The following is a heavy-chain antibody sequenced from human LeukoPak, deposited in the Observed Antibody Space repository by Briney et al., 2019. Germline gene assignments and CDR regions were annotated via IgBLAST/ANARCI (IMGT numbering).Heavy chain of an antibody. CDR1: GFTFGDYS. CDR2: ISGGSDTI. J-gene: IGHJ3*02. Sequence: GRSLRLSCAASGFTFGDYSMNWVRQAPGKGLEWISHISGGSDTISYSDSVKGRFTISRDNAKNSLYLQMDSLRDEDTAVYYCARDTVFASDIWGQGTMVTVSS. D-gene: IGHD4-11*01. V-gene: IGHV3-48*02. CDR3: ARDTVFASDI.